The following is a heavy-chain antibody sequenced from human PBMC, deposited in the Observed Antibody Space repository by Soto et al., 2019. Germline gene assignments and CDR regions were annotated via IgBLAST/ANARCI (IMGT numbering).Heavy chain of an antibody. J-gene: IGHJ4*02. V-gene: IGHV3-23*01. CDR3: ATHPRGYSYGYADY. D-gene: IGHD5-18*01. Sequence: PGGSLRLSCAASGFTFSSYAMSWVRQAPGKGLEWVSAISGSGGSTYYADSVKGRFTISRDNSKNTLYLQMNSLRAEDTAVYYCATHPRGYSYGYADYWGQGTLVTVSS. CDR2: ISGSGGST. CDR1: GFTFSSYA.